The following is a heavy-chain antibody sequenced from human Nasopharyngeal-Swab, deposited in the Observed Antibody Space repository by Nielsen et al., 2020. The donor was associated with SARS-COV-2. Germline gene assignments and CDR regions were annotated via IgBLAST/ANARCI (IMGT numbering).Heavy chain of an antibody. D-gene: IGHD3-22*01. Sequence: GESLKISCKGSGYSFTSYWIGWVRQMPGKGLGWMGIIDPGDSDTRYSPCFQGQVTISADKSISTAYLQWSSLKASDTAMYYCARPYDSSGYFDYWGQGTLVTVSS. CDR3: ARPYDSSGYFDY. J-gene: IGHJ4*02. CDR2: IDPGDSDT. V-gene: IGHV5-51*01. CDR1: GYSFTSYW.